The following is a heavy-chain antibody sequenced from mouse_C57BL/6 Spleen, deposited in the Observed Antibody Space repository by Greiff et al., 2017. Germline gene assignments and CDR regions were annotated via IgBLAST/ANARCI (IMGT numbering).Heavy chain of an antibody. Sequence: EVQLVESGGGLVQPGGSLKLSCAASGFTFSDYGMAWVRQAPRKGPEWVAFISNLAYSIYYADTVTGRFTISRENAKNTLYLERSSLRSEDTAMYYCARHGMVTTGFDYWGQGTTLTVSS. V-gene: IGHV5-15*01. D-gene: IGHD2-2*01. CDR3: ARHGMVTTGFDY. CDR1: GFTFSDYG. CDR2: ISNLAYSI. J-gene: IGHJ2*01.